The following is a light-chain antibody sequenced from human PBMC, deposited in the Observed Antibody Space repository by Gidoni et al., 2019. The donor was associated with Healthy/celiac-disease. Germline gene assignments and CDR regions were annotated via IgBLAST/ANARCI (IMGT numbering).Light chain of an antibody. CDR2: GAA. CDR3: QQYNNWHPRT. Sequence: EIVMTQSPATLSVSPGERATLSCRASQSVSSNLAWYQQKPGQAPRLPIYGAATRATGIPARCSGSGSGTEFTLTISSLQSEDFAVYYCQQYNNWHPRTFGQGTKVEIK. CDR1: QSVSSN. V-gene: IGKV3-15*01. J-gene: IGKJ1*01.